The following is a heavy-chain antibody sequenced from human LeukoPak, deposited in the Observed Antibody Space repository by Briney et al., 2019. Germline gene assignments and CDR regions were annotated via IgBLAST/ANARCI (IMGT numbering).Heavy chain of an antibody. CDR3: ARTQVFGVAQRHYYMDV. V-gene: IGHV4-59*08. J-gene: IGHJ6*03. Sequence: SETLSLTCTVSGGSISSYYWSWIRQPPGKGLEWIGYIYYSGSTNYNPSLKSRVTISVDTSKNQFSLKLSSVTAADTAVYYCARTQVFGVAQRHYYMDVWGKGTTVTVSS. CDR2: IYYSGST. CDR1: GGSISSYY. D-gene: IGHD3-3*01.